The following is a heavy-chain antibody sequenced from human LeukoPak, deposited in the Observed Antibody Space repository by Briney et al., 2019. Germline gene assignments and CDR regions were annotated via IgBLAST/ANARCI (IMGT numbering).Heavy chain of an antibody. Sequence: PSETLSLTCAVYGGSFSGYYWSWIRQPPGKGLEWIGEINHSGSTNYNPSLKSRVTISVDTSKNLFSLKLSSVTAADTAVYYCARGKIDNSGYYFDYWGQGTLVTVSS. CDR1: GGSFSGYY. V-gene: IGHV4-34*01. CDR2: INHSGST. J-gene: IGHJ4*02. D-gene: IGHD7-27*01. CDR3: ARGKIDNSGYYFDY.